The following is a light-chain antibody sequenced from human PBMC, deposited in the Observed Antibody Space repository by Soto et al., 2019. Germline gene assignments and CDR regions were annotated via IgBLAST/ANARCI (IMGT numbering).Light chain of an antibody. J-gene: IGLJ3*02. CDR3: QTWGTGTRGV. CDR1: SGHSSYA. Sequence: QPVLTQSPSASASLGASVKLTCTLSSGHSSYAIAWHQQQPEKGPRYLMKLNSDGSHSKGDGIPDRFSGSSSGAERYLTISSRQSEDEADYYCQTWGTGTRGVFGGGTKVTVL. V-gene: IGLV4-69*01. CDR2: LNSDGSH.